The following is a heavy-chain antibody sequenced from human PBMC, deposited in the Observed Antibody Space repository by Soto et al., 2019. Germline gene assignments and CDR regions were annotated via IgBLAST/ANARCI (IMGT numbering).Heavy chain of an antibody. Sequence: QVQLVESGGGVVQPGRSLRISCAASGFNFRNYGMHWVRQAPGKGLEWVAVISYDGSEKFYADSVKGRFTISRDNSKDSVVLQMNSLRKGDTAVYYCAKAHFDLWSGTRDYFDSWGQGILVTVS. CDR2: ISYDGSEK. D-gene: IGHD3-3*01. J-gene: IGHJ4*02. V-gene: IGHV3-30*18. CDR3: AKAHFDLWSGTRDYFDS. CDR1: GFNFRNYG.